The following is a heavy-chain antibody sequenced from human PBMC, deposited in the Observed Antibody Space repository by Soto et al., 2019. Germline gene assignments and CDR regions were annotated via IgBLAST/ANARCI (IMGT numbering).Heavy chain of an antibody. V-gene: IGHV3-74*01. CDR3: TNDTSAACDS. Sequence: EAQLVESGGGLVQPGGSLTLSLTASAITINIYWMHWIRQAPGKGLVGVSRINPESTTLTYADSVPRRFTISRDSAQSTLYLPMNGLRAEDTAIYSCTNDTSAACDSCGQGTLDPVSS. CDR2: INPESTTL. D-gene: IGHD3-9*01. CDR1: AITINIYW. J-gene: IGHJ5*01.